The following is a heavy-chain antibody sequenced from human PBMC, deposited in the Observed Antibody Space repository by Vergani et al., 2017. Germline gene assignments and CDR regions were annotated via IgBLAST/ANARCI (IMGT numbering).Heavy chain of an antibody. CDR3: ARRFRSIRAFDY. D-gene: IGHD3-10*01. CDR1: GGSISSYY. Sequence: QVQLQESGPGLVKPSETLSLTCTVSGGSISSYYWSWIRQPPGKGLEWIGYIYYSGSTYYNPSLKSRVTISVDTSKNQFSLKLSSVTAADTAVYYCARRFRSIRAFDYWGQGTLVTVSS. V-gene: IGHV4-59*12. J-gene: IGHJ4*02. CDR2: IYYSGST.